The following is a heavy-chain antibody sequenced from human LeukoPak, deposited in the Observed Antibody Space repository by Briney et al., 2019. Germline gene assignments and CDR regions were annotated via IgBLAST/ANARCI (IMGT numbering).Heavy chain of an antibody. CDR2: IKQGGSEK. D-gene: IGHD2-2*01. CDR3: ANRGKYCSSTSCLGSAQVDY. J-gene: IGHJ4*02. V-gene: IGHV3-7*03. CDR1: GFTFNNYW. Sequence: HPGGSLRLSCAASGFTFNNYWMSWVRQAPGKGLEWVANIKQGGSEKYYVDSVKGRFTISRDNAKNSLYLQMNSLRAEDTAVYYCANRGKYCSSTSCLGSAQVDYWGQGTLVTVSS.